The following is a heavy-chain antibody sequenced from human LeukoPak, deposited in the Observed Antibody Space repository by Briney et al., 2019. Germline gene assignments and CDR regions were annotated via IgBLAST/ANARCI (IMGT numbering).Heavy chain of an antibody. CDR3: VKESGGDWGYFEY. D-gene: IGHD2-21*01. V-gene: IGHV3-23*01. J-gene: IGHJ4*01. CDR2: IHNSGDKT. Sequence: GGSLRLSCAASGIIFGSYAMTWVRQAPGKGLEWVSSIHNSGDKTFYSDSVWGRFTISRDNSKSTVYLQMNSLRADDTALYYCVKESGGDWGYFEYWGHGILVTVSS. CDR1: GIIFGSYA.